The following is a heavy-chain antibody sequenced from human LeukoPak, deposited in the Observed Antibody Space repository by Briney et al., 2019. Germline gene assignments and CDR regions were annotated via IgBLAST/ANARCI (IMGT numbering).Heavy chain of an antibody. CDR2: INPNSGGT. V-gene: IGHV1-2*02. CDR1: GYTFTGYY. Sequence: VASVKVSCKASGYTFTGYYMHWVRQAPGQGLEWMGWINPNSGGTNYAQKFQGRVTMTRDTSISTAYMELSRLRSDDTAVYYCARDPLGQWLLRSGYWGQGTLVTVSS. J-gene: IGHJ4*02. D-gene: IGHD6-19*01. CDR3: ARDPLGQWLLRSGY.